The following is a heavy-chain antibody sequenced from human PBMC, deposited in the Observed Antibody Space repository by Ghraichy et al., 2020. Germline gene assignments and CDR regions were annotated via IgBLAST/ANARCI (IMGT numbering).Heavy chain of an antibody. V-gene: IGHV3-30*18. D-gene: IGHD3-3*01. J-gene: IGHJ6*02. Sequence: GESLNISCAASGFTFSSYGMHWVRQAPGKGLEWVAVISYDGSNKYYADSVKGRFTISRDNSKNTLYLQMNSLRAEDTAVYYCAKDTIFGVVTYYGMDVWGQGTTVTVSS. CDR2: ISYDGSNK. CDR1: GFTFSSYG. CDR3: AKDTIFGVVTYYGMDV.